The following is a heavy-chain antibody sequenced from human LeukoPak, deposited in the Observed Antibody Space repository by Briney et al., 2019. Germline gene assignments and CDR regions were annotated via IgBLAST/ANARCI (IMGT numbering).Heavy chain of an antibody. Sequence: GGSLRLSCAASGFTFSSYAMSWVRQAPGKGLEWVSAITGSRGSTYYADSVKGRFTISRDNSKNTLYLQMNSLRAEDTAVYYCAKGNTFGGVIVAAPDYWGQRTLVTVSS. J-gene: IGHJ4*02. CDR1: GFTFSSYA. CDR2: ITGSRGST. V-gene: IGHV3-23*01. D-gene: IGHD3-16*02. CDR3: AKGNTFGGVIVAAPDY.